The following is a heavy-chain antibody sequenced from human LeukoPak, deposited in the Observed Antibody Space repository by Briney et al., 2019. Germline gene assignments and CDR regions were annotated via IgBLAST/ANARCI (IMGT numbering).Heavy chain of an antibody. D-gene: IGHD4-23*01. J-gene: IGHJ4*02. CDR1: GGTFSSYA. CDR3: ARLRVQNYGGNWGFDY. V-gene: IGHV1-69*04. CDR2: IIPILGIA. Sequence: ASVKVSCKASGGTFSSYAISWVRQAPGQGLEWMGRIIPILGIANYAQKFQGRVTITADKSTSTAYMELSSLRSEDTAVYYCARLRVQNYGGNWGFDYWGQGTLVTVSS.